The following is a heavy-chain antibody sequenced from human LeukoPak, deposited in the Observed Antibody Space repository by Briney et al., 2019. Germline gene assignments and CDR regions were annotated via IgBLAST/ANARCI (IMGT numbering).Heavy chain of an antibody. CDR2: ISSDGNNE. J-gene: IGHJ6*02. CDR3: VRGGPALGV. D-gene: IGHD3-10*01. CDR1: GLSITTYD. Sequence: GGSLRLSCAVSGLSITTYDIHWVRQAPGKGLEWVSDISSDGNNEYYTASVKGRFVISRDISKNSVYLHMNSLTTEDTGLYYCVRGGPALGVWGQGTKVTVSS. V-gene: IGHV3-30*09.